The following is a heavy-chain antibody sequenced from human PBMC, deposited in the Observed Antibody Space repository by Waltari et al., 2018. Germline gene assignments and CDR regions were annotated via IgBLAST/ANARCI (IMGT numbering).Heavy chain of an antibody. J-gene: IGHJ5*02. CDR3: AKEGDGSGTRGWFDP. D-gene: IGHD3-10*01. Sequence: QLQLVQSGAEVKKPGASVKVSCKASGYTFTNYGITWVRQAHGQGLEWMGWISAYNGNTNYEQKYQGRVTMTIDTSTTTAYMELRSLRSDDTAIYYCAKEGDGSGTRGWFDPWGQGTLVTVSS. CDR2: ISAYNGNT. V-gene: IGHV1-18*01. CDR1: GYTFTNYG.